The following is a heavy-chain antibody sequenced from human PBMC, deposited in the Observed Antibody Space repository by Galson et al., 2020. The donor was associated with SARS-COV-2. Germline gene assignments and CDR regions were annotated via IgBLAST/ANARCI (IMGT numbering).Heavy chain of an antibody. CDR1: GFNFDDYA. CDR2: ISWNSGSI. J-gene: IGHJ4*02. CDR3: AKDIGRYCSSTSCMEGFFDY. V-gene: IGHV3-9*01. D-gene: IGHD2-2*01. Sequence: GGSLRLSCAASGFNFDDYAMHWVRQAPGKGLEWVSGISWNSGSIGHADSVKGRFTISRDNAKNSLYLQMNSLRAEDTALYYCAKDIGRYCSSTSCMEGFFDYWGQGTLVTVSS.